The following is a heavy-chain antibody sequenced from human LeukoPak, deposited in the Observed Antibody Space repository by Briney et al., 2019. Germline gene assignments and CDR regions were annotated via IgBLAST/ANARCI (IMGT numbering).Heavy chain of an antibody. Sequence: PGGSLRLSCAASGFTFSSYGMHWVRQAPGKGLEWVAVIWYDGSNKYYADSVKGRFTISRDNSKNTLYLQMNSLRAEDTAVYYCARDNGGYDSFFDYWGQGTLVTVSS. J-gene: IGHJ4*02. CDR3: ARDNGGYDSFFDY. CDR1: GFTFSSYG. D-gene: IGHD5-12*01. V-gene: IGHV3-33*01. CDR2: IWYDGSNK.